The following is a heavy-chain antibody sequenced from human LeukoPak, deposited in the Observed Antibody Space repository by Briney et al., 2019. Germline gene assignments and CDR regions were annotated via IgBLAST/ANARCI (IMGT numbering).Heavy chain of an antibody. Sequence: GGSLRLSCAASGFTFSSYTMNWVCQAPGKGLEWISCFDLSGTTYYADSVKGRFTISRDNAKNSLYLQMNSLRAEDTAVYYCARGSTAMVTDWYFDLWGRGTLVTVSS. V-gene: IGHV3-48*04. CDR3: ARGSTAMVTDWYFDL. D-gene: IGHD5-18*01. J-gene: IGHJ2*01. CDR2: FDLSGTT. CDR1: GFTFSSYT.